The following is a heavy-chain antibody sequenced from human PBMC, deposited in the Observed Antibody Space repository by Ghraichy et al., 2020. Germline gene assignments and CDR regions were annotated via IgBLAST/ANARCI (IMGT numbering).Heavy chain of an antibody. CDR2: ISDSGGST. D-gene: IGHD6-6*01. V-gene: IGHV3-23*01. CDR1: GFTFSKYA. J-gene: IGHJ6*02. Sequence: GGSLRLSCAASGFTFSKYAMSWVRQAPGKGLEWVSGISDSGGSTFYADSVKGRFTISRDNSQNTPYLHMNTLRAEDTALYYCTKDLRRSSSSRGYYYYYGMDVWGQGTTVTVSS. CDR3: TKDLRRSSSSRGYYYYYGMDV.